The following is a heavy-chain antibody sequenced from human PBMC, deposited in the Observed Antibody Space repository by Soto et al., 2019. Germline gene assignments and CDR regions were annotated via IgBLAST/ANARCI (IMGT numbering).Heavy chain of an antibody. CDR2: IYYSGST. CDR3: ARRWGSSPYYFDY. V-gene: IGHV4-39*01. D-gene: IGHD6-13*01. Sequence: SETLSLTCTVSGGSISSGGYYWSWIRQPPGKGLEWIGSIYYSGSTYYNPSLKSRVTISVDTSKNQFSLKLSSVTAADTAVYYCARRWGSSPYYFDYWGQGTLVTVSS. CDR1: GGSISSGGYY. J-gene: IGHJ4*02.